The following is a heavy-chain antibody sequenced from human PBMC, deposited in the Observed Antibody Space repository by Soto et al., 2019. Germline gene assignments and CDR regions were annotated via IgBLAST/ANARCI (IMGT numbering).Heavy chain of an antibody. D-gene: IGHD5-18*01. CDR2: IYWDDDE. CDR1: GFSLTTRGVG. CDR3: ANRPCGYSYHFDC. V-gene: IGHV2-5*02. Sequence: QITLKESGPTLVKPTQTLTLTCTFSGFSLTTRGVGVGWIRQTPGKALEWLALIYWDDDEGYSPSLMSRLSITKDTTKDQVVLTINNMEPVEPATDYCANRPCGYSYHFDCWGQGTLVTVSS. J-gene: IGHJ4*02.